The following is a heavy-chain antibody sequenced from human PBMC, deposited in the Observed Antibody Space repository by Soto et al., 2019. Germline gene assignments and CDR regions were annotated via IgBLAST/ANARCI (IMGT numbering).Heavy chain of an antibody. J-gene: IGHJ3*02. D-gene: IGHD1-20*01. CDR3: AREDNSNLRDAFDI. V-gene: IGHV1-2*02. Sequence: ASVKVSCKASGYTFTGFYLHWARQAPGQGLEWMGWINPNSGGTKFAEKFQGRVTMTRDTSISTAYMELSRLRSDDTAVFYCAREDNSNLRDAFDIWGQGTMATVSS. CDR2: INPNSGGT. CDR1: GYTFTGFY.